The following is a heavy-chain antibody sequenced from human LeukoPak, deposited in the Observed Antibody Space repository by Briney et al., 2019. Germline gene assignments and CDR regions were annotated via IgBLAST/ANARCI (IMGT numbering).Heavy chain of an antibody. V-gene: IGHV1-18*01. CDR3: ARGPTPYYYDSSGYSWKFDY. D-gene: IGHD3-22*01. CDR2: ISAYNGNT. CDR1: GYTFTSYG. J-gene: IGHJ4*02. Sequence: ASVKVSCKASGYTFTSYGISWVRQAPGQGLEWMGWISAYNGNTNYAQKLQGRVTMTTDTSTSTAYMELRSLRSDDTAVYYCARGPTPYYYDSSGYSWKFDYWGQGTLVTVSS.